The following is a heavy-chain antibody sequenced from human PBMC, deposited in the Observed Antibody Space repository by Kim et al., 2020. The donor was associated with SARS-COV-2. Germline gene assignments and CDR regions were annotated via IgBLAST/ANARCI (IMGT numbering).Heavy chain of an antibody. CDR1: GFTFSSYS. J-gene: IGHJ6*02. V-gene: IGHV3-21*01. Sequence: GGSLRLSCAASGFTFSSYSMNWVRQAPGKGLEWVSSISSSSSYIYYADSVKGRFTISRDNAKNSLYLQMNSLRAEDTAVYYCARDWGIAVADPYYYYGMDVWGQGTTVTVSS. CDR2: ISSSSSYI. D-gene: IGHD6-19*01. CDR3: ARDWGIAVADPYYYYGMDV.